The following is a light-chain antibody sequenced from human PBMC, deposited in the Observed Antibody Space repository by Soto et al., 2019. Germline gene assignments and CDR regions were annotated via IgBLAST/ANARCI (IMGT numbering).Light chain of an antibody. Sequence: EIVLTQSPATLSLSPGERATLSCRASQSVSSYLAWYQQKPGQAPRLLIHDTSNRATGVPARFSGSGSGTDFTLTISSLEPEDFGVYYCQQRGSWPPTFGQGTRLEIK. V-gene: IGKV3-11*01. CDR3: QQRGSWPPT. CDR1: QSVSSY. CDR2: DTS. J-gene: IGKJ5*01.